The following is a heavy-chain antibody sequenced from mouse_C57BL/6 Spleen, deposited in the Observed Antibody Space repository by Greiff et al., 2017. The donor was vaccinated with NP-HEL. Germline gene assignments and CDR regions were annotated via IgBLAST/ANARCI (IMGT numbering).Heavy chain of an antibody. CDR3: APFITTVVDYAMDY. J-gene: IGHJ4*01. CDR2: IYPGDGDT. Sequence: QVQLKESGPELVKPGASVKISCKASGYAFSSSWMNWVKQRPGQGLEWIGRIYPGDGDTNYNGKFKGKATLTADKSSSTAYMQLSSLTSEDSAVYFCAPFITTVVDYAMDYWGQGTSVTVSS. D-gene: IGHD1-1*01. V-gene: IGHV1-82*01. CDR1: GYAFSSSW.